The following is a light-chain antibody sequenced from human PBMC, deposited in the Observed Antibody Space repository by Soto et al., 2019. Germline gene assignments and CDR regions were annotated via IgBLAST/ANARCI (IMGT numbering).Light chain of an antibody. CDR2: DAS. V-gene: IGKV3-20*01. CDR1: QSVSSSY. CDR3: QQYGSSPLT. J-gene: IGKJ4*01. Sequence: EIVLTQSPGTLSLSPGERATLSCRASQSVSSSYLAWYQQKPGQAPRLLIYDASSRATGIPDRFSGGGSGTDFTRTISRLEPEDFAVYYCQQYGSSPLTFGGGTKVEI.